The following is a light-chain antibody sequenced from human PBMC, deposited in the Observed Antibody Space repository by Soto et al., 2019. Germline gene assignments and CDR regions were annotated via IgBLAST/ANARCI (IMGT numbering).Light chain of an antibody. J-gene: IGKJ4*01. Sequence: DIQMTQSPSTLSASVGDRVTITCRASQSISSWLAWYQQKPGKAPKFLIYKASNLEVGVPSRFSGSGSGTELTLTISSLQPDDFATYYCQQYKSYSLTFGGGTNVE. CDR2: KAS. V-gene: IGKV1-5*03. CDR3: QQYKSYSLT. CDR1: QSISSW.